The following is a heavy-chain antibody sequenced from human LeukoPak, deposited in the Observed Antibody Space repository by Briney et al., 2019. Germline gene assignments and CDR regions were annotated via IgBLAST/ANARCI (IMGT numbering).Heavy chain of an antibody. D-gene: IGHD3-3*01. CDR1: GFSFSTYG. J-gene: IGHJ1*01. CDR2: ISHDGSNQ. Sequence: PGRSLRLSCAASGFSFSTYGMFWVRQAPGKGLEWVGVISHDGSNQYYADSVKGRFTISRDNSKNTLYLQMDSLRAEDTAVYYCAKGDFWNGLGEYFLYWGQGILVTVSS. CDR3: AKGDFWNGLGEYFLY. V-gene: IGHV3-33*05.